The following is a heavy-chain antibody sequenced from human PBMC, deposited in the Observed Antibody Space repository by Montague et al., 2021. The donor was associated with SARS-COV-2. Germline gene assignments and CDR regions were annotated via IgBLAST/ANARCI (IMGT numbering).Heavy chain of an antibody. J-gene: IGHJ6*02. V-gene: IGHV4-59*01. CDR3: ARGTGLLSRASYGMDV. D-gene: IGHD2-21*02. CDR2: IYYSGST. CDR1: GGSISSYY. Sequence: SETLSLTCTVSGGSISSYYWSWIRQPPGKGLEWIGYIYYSGSTXXXPSXXXRVTISVDTSKNQFSLKLSSVTAADTAVYYCARGTGLLSRASYGMDVWGQGTTGTVSS.